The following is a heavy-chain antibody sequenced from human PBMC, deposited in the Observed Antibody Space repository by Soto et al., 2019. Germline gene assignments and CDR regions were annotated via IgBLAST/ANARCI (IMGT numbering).Heavy chain of an antibody. Sequence: SETLSLTCAVYGGSFSGYYWSWIRQPPGKGLEWIGEINHSGSTNYNPSLKSRVTISVDTSKNQFSLKLGSVTAADTAVYYCARGVTVFRFDPWGQGTLVTVSS. D-gene: IGHD4-4*01. CDR3: ARGVTVFRFDP. J-gene: IGHJ5*02. CDR1: GGSFSGYY. V-gene: IGHV4-34*01. CDR2: INHSGST.